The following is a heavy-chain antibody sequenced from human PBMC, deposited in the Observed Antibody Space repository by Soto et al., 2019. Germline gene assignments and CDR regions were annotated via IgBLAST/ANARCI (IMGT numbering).Heavy chain of an antibody. V-gene: IGHV1-69*02. CDR1: GGTFSSYT. J-gene: IGHJ6*03. CDR2: IIPILGIA. Sequence: QVQLVQSGAEVKKPGSSVKVSCKASGGTFSSYTISWVRQAPGQGLEWMGRIIPILGIANYAQKFQGRVTITADKCTSTAYMELSSLRSEDTAVYYCARYGYCSSTSCQDYYYYMDVWGKGTTVTVSS. D-gene: IGHD2-2*03. CDR3: ARYGYCSSTSCQDYYYYMDV.